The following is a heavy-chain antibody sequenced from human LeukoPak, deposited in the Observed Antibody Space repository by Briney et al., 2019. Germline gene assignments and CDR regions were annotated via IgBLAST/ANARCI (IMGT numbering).Heavy chain of an antibody. J-gene: IGHJ4*02. CDR2: IKQDGTEK. CDR1: GFTFTTYW. CDR3: AKVRGSGSYYSEFDY. Sequence: PGESLRLSCAASGFTFTTYWMSWVRQAPGKGLEWVANIKQDGTEKYYVDSVKCRFTISRDNAKNSLYLQMNSLRVEDTAVYYCAKVRGSGSYYSEFDYWGQGTLVTVSS. V-gene: IGHV3-7*01. D-gene: IGHD3-10*01.